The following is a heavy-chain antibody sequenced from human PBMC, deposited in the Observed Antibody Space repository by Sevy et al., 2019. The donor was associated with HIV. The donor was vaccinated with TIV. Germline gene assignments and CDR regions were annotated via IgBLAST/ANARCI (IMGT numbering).Heavy chain of an antibody. CDR1: GFTFSSYW. J-gene: IGHJ6*02. D-gene: IGHD5-12*01. CDR3: ARDLVATIRADYYYYYGMDV. V-gene: IGHV3-7*03. CDR2: IKQDGSEK. Sequence: GSLRLSCAASGFTFSSYWMSWVRQAPGKGLEWVANIKQDGSEKYYVDSVKGRFTISRDNAKNSLYLQMNSLRAEDTAVYYCARDLVATIRADYYYYYGMDVWGQGTTVTVSS.